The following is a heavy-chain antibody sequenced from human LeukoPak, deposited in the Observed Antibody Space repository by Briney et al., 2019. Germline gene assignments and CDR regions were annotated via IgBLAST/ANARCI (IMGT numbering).Heavy chain of an antibody. CDR2: IWHDGSHK. Sequence: GRPLTLSCAASGFSFNTYAMHWVRQAPGQGLEWVALIWHDGSHKFYSNSVGGQFTISRDNSKHTVYLQMNNLRPEDTAVYYCARDIFGSGSYPDFWGQGTLVTVSS. V-gene: IGHV3-33*01. CDR1: GFSFNTYA. D-gene: IGHD3-10*01. J-gene: IGHJ4*02. CDR3: ARDIFGSGSYPDF.